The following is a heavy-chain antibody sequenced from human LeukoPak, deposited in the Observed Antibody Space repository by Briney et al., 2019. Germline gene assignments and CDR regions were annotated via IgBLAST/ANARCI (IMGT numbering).Heavy chain of an antibody. CDR2: IKQDGSEA. CDR1: EFTFNRYW. V-gene: IGHV3-7*04. CDR3: TRDALFCSGRTQLDF. J-gene: IGHJ4*02. Sequence: PGGSLRLSCAASEFTFNRYWMSWVREAPGKGLQWVANIKQDGSEAHYVDSVKGRFTISRDNAKNSLSLQMNSLNVDDTGVYFCTRDALFCSGRTQLDFWSQGTLVSVSS. D-gene: IGHD3-10*02.